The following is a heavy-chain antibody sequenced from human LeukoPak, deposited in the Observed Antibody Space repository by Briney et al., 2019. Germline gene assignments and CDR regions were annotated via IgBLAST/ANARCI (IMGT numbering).Heavy chain of an antibody. D-gene: IGHD6-13*01. J-gene: IGHJ4*02. CDR2: IIPIFGTA. CDR1: GGTFSSYA. CDR3: ATIRAGYSSSWYGYWDY. V-gene: IGHV1-69*13. Sequence: GASVKVSCKASGGTFSSYAISWVRQAPGQGLEWMGGIIPIFGTANYAQKFQGRVTITADESTSTAYMELSSLRSEGTAVYYCATIRAGYSSSWYGYWDYWGQGTLVTVSS.